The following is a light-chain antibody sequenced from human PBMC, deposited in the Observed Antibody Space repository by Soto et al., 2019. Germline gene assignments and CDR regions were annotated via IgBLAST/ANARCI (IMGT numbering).Light chain of an antibody. V-gene: IGKV1-9*01. CDR1: QGTSSY. J-gene: IGKJ5*01. Sequence: DIQLTQSPSFLSASVGDRVTITCRASQGTSSYLAWYQQKPGKAPRLLIYAASTLQSGVPSRFSGSGSGTEFTLTISSLQPEDFTTYYCQQLDSYPITFGQGTRLEIK. CDR2: AAS. CDR3: QQLDSYPIT.